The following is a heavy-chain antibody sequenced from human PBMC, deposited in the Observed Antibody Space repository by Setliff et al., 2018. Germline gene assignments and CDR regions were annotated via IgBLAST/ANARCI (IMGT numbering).Heavy chain of an antibody. CDR2: TIPMFGST. V-gene: IGHV1-69*05. CDR3: VRSSAPQVVLAADFDF. J-gene: IGHJ4*02. D-gene: IGHD6-19*01. CDR1: GDTFRSYG. Sequence: SVKVSCKASGDTFRSYGISWVRQAPGQGLEWMGGTIPMFGSTSYAQKFQGRVTIITDESTTTAYMELSSLGSEDTAVYYCVRSSAPQVVLAADFDFWGQGTPVTVSS.